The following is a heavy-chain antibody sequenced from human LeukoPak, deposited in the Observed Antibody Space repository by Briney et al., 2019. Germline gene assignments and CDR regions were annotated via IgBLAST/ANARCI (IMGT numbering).Heavy chain of an antibody. Sequence: GESLKISCKGSGYIFSNYWIGWVRQMPGKGLEWMGIIHPADSDTKYSPSFQGQVTISADRSINTAYLQWSSLKASDTAMYYCASLSYYDSWSGFDYWGQGTLVTVSS. J-gene: IGHJ4*02. V-gene: IGHV5-51*01. CDR3: ASLSYYDSWSGFDY. CDR1: GYIFSNYW. D-gene: IGHD3-3*01. CDR2: IHPADSDT.